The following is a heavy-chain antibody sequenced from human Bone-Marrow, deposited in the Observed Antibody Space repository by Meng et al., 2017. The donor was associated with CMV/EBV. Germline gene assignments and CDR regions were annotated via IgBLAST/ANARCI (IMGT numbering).Heavy chain of an antibody. Sequence: GGSLRLSCAAAGLTFDDYAMHWVRQAPGKGLEWVSGISWNSGHIAYADSVKGRFTISRDSDKKSLYLQMSSLRVEDTALYYCAKDMRESTVVGSVGMLRTGYNGMDVWGQGPTVTVSS. D-gene: IGHD2-21*01. CDR1: GLTFDDYA. CDR2: ISWNSGHI. J-gene: IGHJ6*02. CDR3: AKDMRESTVVGSVGMLRTGYNGMDV. V-gene: IGHV3-9*01.